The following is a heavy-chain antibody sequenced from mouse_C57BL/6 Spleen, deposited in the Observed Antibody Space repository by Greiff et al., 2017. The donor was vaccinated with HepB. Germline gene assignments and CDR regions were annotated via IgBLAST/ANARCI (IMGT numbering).Heavy chain of an antibody. J-gene: IGHJ4*01. V-gene: IGHV1-50*01. CDR3: ARRNDGYYDYYAMDY. CDR2: IDPSDSYT. CDR1: GYTFTSYW. D-gene: IGHD2-3*01. Sequence: QVHVKQPGAELVKPGASVKLSCKASGYTFTSYWMQWVKQRPGQGLEWIGEIDPSDSYTNYNQKFKGKATLTVDTSSSTAYMQLSSLTSEDSAVYYCARRNDGYYDYYAMDYWGQGTSVTVSS.